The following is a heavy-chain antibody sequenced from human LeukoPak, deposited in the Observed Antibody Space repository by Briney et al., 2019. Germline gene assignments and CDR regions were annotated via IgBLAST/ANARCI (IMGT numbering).Heavy chain of an antibody. Sequence: GGSLRLSCTASGFTFSSYGMSWVRQAPGQGLEWVSGISGSGGSAYYADSVKGRFTISRDNSKNTLYLQMNSLRAQDTAVYYCAKAFYGDYLSGTDLWGQGTLVTVSS. CDR2: ISGSGGSA. D-gene: IGHD4-17*01. V-gene: IGHV3-23*01. J-gene: IGHJ5*02. CDR1: GFTFSSYG. CDR3: AKAFYGDYLSGTDL.